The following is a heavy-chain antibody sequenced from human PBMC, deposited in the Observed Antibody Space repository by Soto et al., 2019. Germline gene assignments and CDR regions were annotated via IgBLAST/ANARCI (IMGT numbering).Heavy chain of an antibody. CDR3: ARHSRTYYDFDY. D-gene: IGHD1-26*01. CDR1: GGSVSSYY. J-gene: IGHJ4*02. Sequence: SETLSLTCTVSGGSVSSYYWSWIRQSPGRGLEWIGYIYYNGNTNYNPSLKSRVTISVDTSKNQFSLKLSSVSAADTAVYYCARHSRTYYDFDYWGQGTLVTVSS. CDR2: IYYNGNT. V-gene: IGHV4-59*02.